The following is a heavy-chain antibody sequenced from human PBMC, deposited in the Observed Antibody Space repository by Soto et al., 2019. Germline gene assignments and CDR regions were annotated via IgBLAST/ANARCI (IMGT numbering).Heavy chain of an antibody. J-gene: IGHJ3*02. Sequence: QVQLVQSGAEVKKPGASVKVSCKASGYTFTSYGISWVRQAPGQGLEWMGWISAYNGNTNYAQKLQGRVTMTTDTSTNTAYMELRSLRSDDTAVYYCARDLWRGVLMVLAAFDIWGQGTMVTVSS. CDR3: ARDLWRGVLMVLAAFDI. CDR1: GYTFTSYG. V-gene: IGHV1-18*01. CDR2: ISAYNGNT. D-gene: IGHD2-8*01.